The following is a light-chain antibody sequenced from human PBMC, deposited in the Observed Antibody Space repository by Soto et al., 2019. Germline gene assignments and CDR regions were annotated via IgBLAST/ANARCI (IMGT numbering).Light chain of an antibody. V-gene: IGKV3-20*01. Sequence: EMVLTQSPGTLSLSPGDRATLSCRASQSISSSYLAWYQQKVGQAPRLLIYGASSRATGTPDRFSGSGSGTDFTLTVSRLEPEDFAVFYCQQYGTSPPTFGQGTKLEIK. CDR1: QSISSSY. CDR3: QQYGTSPPT. J-gene: IGKJ2*01. CDR2: GAS.